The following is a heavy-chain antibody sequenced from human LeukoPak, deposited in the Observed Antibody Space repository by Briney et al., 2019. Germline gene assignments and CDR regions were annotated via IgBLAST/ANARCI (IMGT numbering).Heavy chain of an antibody. V-gene: IGHV3-33*01. CDR1: GFTFSSYG. J-gene: IGHJ4*02. CDR2: MWYDGSNE. CDR3: ARDGDNILTGFYDY. D-gene: IGHD3-9*01. Sequence: PGGSLRLSCAASGFTFSSYGMHWVRQAPGKGLEWVAVMWYDGSNEYYADSVKGRFTIFRDSSKNTLYLQMNSLRAEDTAVYYCARDGDNILTGFYDYWGQGTLVTVSS.